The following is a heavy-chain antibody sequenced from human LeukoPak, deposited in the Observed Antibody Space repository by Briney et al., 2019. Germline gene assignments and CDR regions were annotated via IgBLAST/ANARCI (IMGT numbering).Heavy chain of an antibody. CDR1: GFTFSTSW. D-gene: IGHD5-12*01. Sequence: PGGSLRLSCAASGFTFSTSWMFWVRQGPGKGLVWVSHNNGDGSEIKYAASVKGRFTISRDNAKNTVDLQMNSLRVEDTAVYYCVYGKGYILDYWGQGIPVTVSS. V-gene: IGHV3-74*03. CDR2: NNGDGSEI. CDR3: VYGKGYILDY. J-gene: IGHJ4*02.